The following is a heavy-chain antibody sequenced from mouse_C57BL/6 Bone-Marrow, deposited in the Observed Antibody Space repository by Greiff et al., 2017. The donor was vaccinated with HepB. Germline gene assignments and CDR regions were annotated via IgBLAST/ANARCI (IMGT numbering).Heavy chain of an antibody. V-gene: IGHV1-52*01. CDR2: IDPSDSET. CDR1: GYTFTSYW. CDR3: ARSDSNPSWFAY. J-gene: IGHJ3*01. Sequence: QVQLQQPGAELVRPGSSVKLSCKASGYTFTSYWMHWVKQSPRQGLEWIGNIDPSDSETHYNQKFKDKATLTVDKSSSTAYMQLSSLTSEDSAVYYCARSDSNPSWFAYWGQGTLVTVSA. D-gene: IGHD2-5*01.